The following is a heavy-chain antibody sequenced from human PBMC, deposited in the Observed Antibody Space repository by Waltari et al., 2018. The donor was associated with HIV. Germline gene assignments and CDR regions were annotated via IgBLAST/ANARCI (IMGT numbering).Heavy chain of an antibody. CDR3: ARDLKGNSNYDEGLLFDL. V-gene: IGHV4-4*07. J-gene: IGHJ4*02. D-gene: IGHD4-4*01. Sequence: QVQLQESGPGLAKSSETLSLTCTVSGGSISGYYWSWILQPAGRGLEWIGRIYTYGGTNYNPSLKSRVSISIDRSKNQFSLRLDSVIAADTAVYYCARDLKGNSNYDEGLLFDLWGQGLLVSVSS. CDR1: GGSISGYY. CDR2: IYTYGGT.